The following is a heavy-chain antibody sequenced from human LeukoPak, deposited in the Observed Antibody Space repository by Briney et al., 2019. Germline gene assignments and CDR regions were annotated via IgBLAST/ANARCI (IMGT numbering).Heavy chain of an antibody. CDR3: AREEDNADEYLREDY. D-gene: IGHD2/OR15-2a*01. CDR2: IKPDGSEK. J-gene: IGHJ4*02. V-gene: IGHV3-7*01. Sequence: GGSLRLSCAASGLPFSSYWMSWVRQAPGEGLEWVANIKPDGSEKNYVDSVKGRFTISRDNARNSLFLQMNSLRAEDTAVYYCAREEDNADEYLREDYWGQGTLVTVSS. CDR1: GLPFSSYW.